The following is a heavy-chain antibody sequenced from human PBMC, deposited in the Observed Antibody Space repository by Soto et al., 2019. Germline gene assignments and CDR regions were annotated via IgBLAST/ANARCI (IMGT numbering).Heavy chain of an antibody. J-gene: IGHJ6*02. CDR3: ASTGYSSSWYGTGLYYYYGMDV. CDR2: IYYSGST. CDR1: GGSLSSYY. D-gene: IGHD6-13*01. V-gene: IGHV4-59*08. Sequence: ADTLSLTCTVSGGSLSSYYWSWIRQPPGKGLEWIGYIYYSGSTNYNPSLKSRVTISADTSKNQFSLKLSSVTAADTAVYYCASTGYSSSWYGTGLYYYYGMDVWGQGTTVTVSS.